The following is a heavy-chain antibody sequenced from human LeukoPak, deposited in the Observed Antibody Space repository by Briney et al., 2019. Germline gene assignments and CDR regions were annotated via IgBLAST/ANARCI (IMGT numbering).Heavy chain of an antibody. CDR3: AKERNIVVVTATTN. J-gene: IGHJ4*02. Sequence: GGSLRLSCAASGFTFSSYAMSWVRQAPGKGLEWVSAISGNGDITYYTDSVKGRFTISRDNSKNTLYLQMNSLRAEDTAVYYCAKERNIVVVTATTNWGQGTLVTVSS. V-gene: IGHV3-23*01. CDR2: ISGNGDIT. CDR1: GFTFSSYA. D-gene: IGHD2-21*02.